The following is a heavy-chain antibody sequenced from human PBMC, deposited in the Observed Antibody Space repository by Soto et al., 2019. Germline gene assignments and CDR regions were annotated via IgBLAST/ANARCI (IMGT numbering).Heavy chain of an antibody. D-gene: IGHD2-2*01. J-gene: IGHJ6*03. CDR3: ARVGVPAAQLYYYYYYMDV. V-gene: IGHV4-59*01. CDR2: IYYSGST. CDR1: GGSISSYY. Sequence: SETLSLTCTVSGGSISSYYWSWIRQPPGKGLEWIGYIYYSGSTNYNPSLKSRVTISVDTSKNQFSLKLSSVTAADTAVFYCARVGVPAAQLYYYYYYMDVWGKGTTVTVSS.